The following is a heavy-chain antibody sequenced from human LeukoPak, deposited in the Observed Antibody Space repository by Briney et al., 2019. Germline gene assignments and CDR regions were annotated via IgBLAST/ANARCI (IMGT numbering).Heavy chain of an antibody. V-gene: IGHV4-59*01. Sequence: SETLSLTRTVSGGSITSDHWNWIRQPPGKGLEWIGCIYYSGSTYYNPSLKSRVTISVDMSKNQFSLRLTSVTAADTAVYYCARKNDFDIWGQGTLVTVSS. CDR1: GGSITSDH. D-gene: IGHD2/OR15-2a*01. J-gene: IGHJ3*02. CDR2: IYYSGST. CDR3: ARKNDFDI.